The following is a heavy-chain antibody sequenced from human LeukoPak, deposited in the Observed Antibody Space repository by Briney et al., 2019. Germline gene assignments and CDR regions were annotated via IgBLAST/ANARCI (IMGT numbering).Heavy chain of an antibody. CDR3: ARSRGIVVVDY. CDR2: ISSSSSYI. J-gene: IGHJ4*02. D-gene: IGHD3-22*01. CDR1: GFTFSSYS. V-gene: IGHV3-21*01. Sequence: PGGSLRLSCAASGFTFSSYSMNWVRQAPGKGLEWVSSISSSSSYIYYADSVEGRFTISRDNAKNSLYLQMNSLRAEDTAVYYCARSRGIVVVDYWGQGTLVTVSS.